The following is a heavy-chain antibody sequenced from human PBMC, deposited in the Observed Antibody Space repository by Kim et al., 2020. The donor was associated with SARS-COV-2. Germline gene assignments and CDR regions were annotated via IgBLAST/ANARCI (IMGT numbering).Heavy chain of an antibody. Sequence: SPSFQGQVTISADKSISTAYLQGSSLKASDTAMYYCARQGLGFYYYGMDVWGQGTTVTVSS. D-gene: IGHD5-12*01. V-gene: IGHV5-51*01. CDR3: ARQGLGFYYYGMDV. J-gene: IGHJ6*02.